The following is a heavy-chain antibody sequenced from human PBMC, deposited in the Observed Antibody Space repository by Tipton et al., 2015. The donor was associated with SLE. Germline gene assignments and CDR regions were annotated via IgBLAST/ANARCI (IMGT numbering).Heavy chain of an antibody. D-gene: IGHD5-24*01. CDR2: INHSGST. CDR1: VGSFSGYY. CDR3: ARTGEMATTGVFDY. Sequence: TLSLTCAVSVGSFSGYYWSWIRQPPGKGLEWIGEINHSGSTNYNPSLKSRVTISVDTSKNQFSLKLSSVTAADTAVYYCARTGEMATTGVFDYWGQGTLVTVAS. V-gene: IGHV4-34*01. J-gene: IGHJ4*02.